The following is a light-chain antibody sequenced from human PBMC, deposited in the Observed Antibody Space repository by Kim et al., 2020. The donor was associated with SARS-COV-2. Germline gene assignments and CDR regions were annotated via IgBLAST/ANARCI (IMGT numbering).Light chain of an antibody. CDR3: ATWDGSLNGWV. J-gene: IGLJ3*02. V-gene: IGLV1-44*01. CDR2: SIN. CDR1: SSHIGSNT. Sequence: GQSLTIPCSGRSSHIGSNTVNWYQPRPGTAPQFLIYSINQRPSGVPDRFSGSTSGTSASLAISGLQSGDEAVYYCATWDGSLNGWVFGGGTQLTVL.